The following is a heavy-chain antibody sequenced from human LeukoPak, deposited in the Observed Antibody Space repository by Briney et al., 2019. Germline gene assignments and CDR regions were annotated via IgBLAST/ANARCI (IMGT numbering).Heavy chain of an antibody. V-gene: IGHV3-21*01. CDR1: GFTFSSYS. CDR3: ARSGEVLLWFGDDY. Sequence: NPGGSLRLSCAASGFTFSSYSMNWVRQAPGKGLEWVSSISSSSIYIYYADSVKGRFTISRDNAKNSLYLQMNSLRAEDTAVYYCARSGEVLLWFGDDYWGQGTLVTVSS. CDR2: ISSSSIYI. J-gene: IGHJ4*02. D-gene: IGHD3-10*01.